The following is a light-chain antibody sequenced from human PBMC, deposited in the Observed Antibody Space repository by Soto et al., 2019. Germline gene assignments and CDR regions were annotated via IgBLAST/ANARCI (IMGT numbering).Light chain of an antibody. CDR1: QRISTH. CDR2: AAY. V-gene: IGKV1-39*01. Sequence: DIQMTQSPSSLSASVGDRVTITCRASQRISTHLNWYQQKPGKAPNLLIYAAYNLQSGLPSRFSGSGSGTDFTLTISSLQPEDFATYYCQQSYSTPRTFGQGTKVDNK. CDR3: QQSYSTPRT. J-gene: IGKJ1*01.